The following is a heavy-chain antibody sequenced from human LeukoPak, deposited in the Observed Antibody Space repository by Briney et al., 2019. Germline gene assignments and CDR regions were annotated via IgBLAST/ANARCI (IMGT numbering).Heavy chain of an antibody. CDR3: ARLPPYYDSSGYYLGPFDY. D-gene: IGHD3-22*01. V-gene: IGHV4-59*01. Sequence: SETLSLTCTVSGGSISSYYWSWIRQPPGKGLEWIGYIYYSGSTNYNPSLKSRVTISVDTSKNQFSLKLSSVTAADTAVYYRARLPPYYDSSGYYLGPFDYWGQGTLVTVSS. CDR2: IYYSGST. J-gene: IGHJ4*02. CDR1: GGSISSYY.